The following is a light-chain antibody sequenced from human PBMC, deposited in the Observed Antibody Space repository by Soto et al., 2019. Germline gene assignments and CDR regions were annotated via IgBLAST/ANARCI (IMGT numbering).Light chain of an antibody. CDR2: ASS. CDR1: QDIRTE. J-gene: IGKJ1*01. CDR3: LQDSKYPRT. V-gene: IGKV1-6*01. Sequence: AIQMTQSPSSLSASVGDRVTITCRASQDIRTELGWYQQKPGKAPKLLIYASSSLRSGVPSRFSGSGSGTDFTLTISSLQPEDFATYYCLQDSKYPRTFGQGTKVEIK.